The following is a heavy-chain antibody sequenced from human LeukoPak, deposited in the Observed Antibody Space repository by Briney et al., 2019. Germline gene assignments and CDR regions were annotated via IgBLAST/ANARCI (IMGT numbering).Heavy chain of an antibody. Sequence: PSETLSLTCTVSGGSISSSGYYWGWIRQPPGKGLECIGIMSYSGSTYYNPSLKSRVTMSVDTSKNHFSLKLSSVTAADTAVYYCARQIYHDRSGYFYFNWGQGTLVTVSS. D-gene: IGHD3-22*01. CDR3: ARQIYHDRSGYFYFN. CDR1: GGSISSSGYY. CDR2: MSYSGST. V-gene: IGHV4-39*01. J-gene: IGHJ4*02.